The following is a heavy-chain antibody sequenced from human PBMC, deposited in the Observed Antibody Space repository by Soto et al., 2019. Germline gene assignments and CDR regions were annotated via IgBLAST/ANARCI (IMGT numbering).Heavy chain of an antibody. CDR1: GFNFSSYA. CDR2: ISGSGGST. Sequence: GGSLRLSCAASGFNFSSYAMSWVRQAPGKGLEGVSAISGSGGSTYYADSVKGRFNISRDNSQKTLYLQMNSLRADETSVYYCAQEVAGFWYFDLWCRGTLVTVSS. V-gene: IGHV3-23*01. CDR3: AQEVAGFWYFDL. J-gene: IGHJ2*01. D-gene: IGHD3-10*01.